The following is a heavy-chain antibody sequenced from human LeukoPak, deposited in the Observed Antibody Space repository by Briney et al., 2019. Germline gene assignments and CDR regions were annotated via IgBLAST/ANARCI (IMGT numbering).Heavy chain of an antibody. J-gene: IGHJ5*02. V-gene: IGHV4-59*08. CDR3: ARPRGPSITIFGVVSGEFDP. Sequence: SETLSLTCTVSGRSISSYYWSWIRQPPGKGLEWIGYIYYSGSTIYNPSLKSRVTISVDTSKNQFSLKLSSVTAADTAVYYCARPRGPSITIFGVVSGEFDPWGQGTLVTVSS. D-gene: IGHD3-3*01. CDR2: IYYSGST. CDR1: GRSISSYY.